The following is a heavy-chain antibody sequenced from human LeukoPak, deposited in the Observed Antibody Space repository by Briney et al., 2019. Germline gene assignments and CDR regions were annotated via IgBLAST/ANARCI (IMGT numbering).Heavy chain of an antibody. CDR3: ARDAGDAFDI. CDR2: IYYSGST. Sequence: SETLSLTCTVSGGSISSYYWSWTRQPPGKGLEWIGYIYYSGSTNYNPSLTSRVTISVDTSKNQFSLKLSSVTAADTAVYYCARDAGDAFDIWGQGTMVTVSS. V-gene: IGHV4-59*01. CDR1: GGSISSYY. J-gene: IGHJ3*02.